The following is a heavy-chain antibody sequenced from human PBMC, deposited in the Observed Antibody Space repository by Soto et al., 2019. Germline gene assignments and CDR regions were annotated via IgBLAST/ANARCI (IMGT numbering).Heavy chain of an antibody. J-gene: IGHJ4*02. CDR3: SRVWGRIFDY. CDR1: GGSFSGYY. Sequence: QVQLQQWGAGLLKPSETLSLTCAVYGGSFSGYYWNWFRQPPGKGLEWIGEINHSGSTNYIPSRRSRVTISVDTSKNHFSLKLSSVAAAVTPVYYCSRVWGRIFDYRGQGTLVSVSS. CDR2: INHSGST. D-gene: IGHD7-27*01. V-gene: IGHV4-34*01.